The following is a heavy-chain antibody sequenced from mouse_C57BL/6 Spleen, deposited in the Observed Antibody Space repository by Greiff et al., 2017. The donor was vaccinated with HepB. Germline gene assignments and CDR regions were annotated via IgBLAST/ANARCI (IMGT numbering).Heavy chain of an antibody. CDR2: IHPNSGST. J-gene: IGHJ2*01. CDR1: GYTFTSYW. CDR3: ARLGRSYFDY. V-gene: IGHV1-64*01. Sequence: VQLHHPGAELVKPGASVKLSCKASGYTFTSYWMHWVKQRPGQGLEWIGMIHPNSGSTNYNEKFKSKATLTVDKSSSTAYMQLSSLTSEDSAVYYCARLGRSYFDYWGQGTTLTVSS. D-gene: IGHD4-1*01.